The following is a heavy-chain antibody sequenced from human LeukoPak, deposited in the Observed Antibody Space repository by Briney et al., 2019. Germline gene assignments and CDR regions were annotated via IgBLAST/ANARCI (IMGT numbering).Heavy chain of an antibody. V-gene: IGHV3-11*01. CDR1: GFTFSDYY. D-gene: IGHD2-15*01. J-gene: IGHJ5*02. CDR3: ARDNCSGGSCYNP. CDR2: ISSSGSTI. Sequence: GGSLRLSCAASGFTFSDYYMSWIRQAPGKGLEWVSYISSSGSTIYYADSVKGRFTISRDNAMNSLYLQMNSLRAEDTAVYYCARDNCSGGSCYNPWGQGTLVTVSS.